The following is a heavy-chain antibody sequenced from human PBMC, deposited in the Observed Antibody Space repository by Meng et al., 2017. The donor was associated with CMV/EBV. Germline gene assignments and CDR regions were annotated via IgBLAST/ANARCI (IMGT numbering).Heavy chain of an antibody. CDR1: GFIFSDST. CDR3: SRSDDYWSSSTSDY. V-gene: IGHV3-73*01. D-gene: IGHD3-3*01. CDR2: IRSKANHYAI. Sequence: GGSLRLSCAASGFIFSDSTIHWVRQASGKGLEWVGRIRSKANHYAIAYGASVKGRFAISRDDSKNTAHLQLNSLRSEDTAVYYCSRSDDYWSSSTSDYWGQGTLVTVSS. J-gene: IGHJ4*02.